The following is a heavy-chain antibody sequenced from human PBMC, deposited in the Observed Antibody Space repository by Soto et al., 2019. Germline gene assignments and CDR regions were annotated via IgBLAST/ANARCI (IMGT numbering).Heavy chain of an antibody. V-gene: IGHV3-23*01. Sequence: GGSLRLSCAASGFTFSSYAMSWVRQAPGKGLEWVSGISGSGGSTYYADSVKGRFTISRDNSKNTLYLQVSSLRAEDTAVYYCAKAPGYCSGGSCYWYIDLWGRGTLVTVSS. CDR3: AKAPGYCSGGSCYWYIDL. CDR1: GFTFSSYA. CDR2: ISGSGGST. J-gene: IGHJ2*01. D-gene: IGHD2-15*01.